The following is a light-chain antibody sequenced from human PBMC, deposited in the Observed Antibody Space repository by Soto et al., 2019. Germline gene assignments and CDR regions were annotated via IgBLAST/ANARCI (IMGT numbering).Light chain of an antibody. Sequence: QSALTQPPSVSGAPGQRVTISCTGSSSNIGSGSDVNWYQHLPGTAPKLLIYGNSNRPSGVPDRFSGSRSGTSASLAITGLQADDEADYYCQSHDSSLSGWVFGGGTKLTVL. CDR3: QSHDSSLSGWV. CDR2: GNS. CDR1: SSNIGSGSD. V-gene: IGLV1-40*01. J-gene: IGLJ3*02.